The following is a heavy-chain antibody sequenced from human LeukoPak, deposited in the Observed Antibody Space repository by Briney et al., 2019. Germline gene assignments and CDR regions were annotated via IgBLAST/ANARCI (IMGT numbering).Heavy chain of an antibody. CDR2: IIPMFGSP. CDR3: ARGEGSALQRVIHDFYYYMDV. J-gene: IGHJ6*03. Sequence: SVKVSCKASGSTFSSYAISWVRQAPGQGLEWMGGIIPMFGSPNYAQKFQGRVTITAESSTTTVHLELSSLRPEDTAVYYCARGEGSALQRVIHDFYYYMDVWGKGTPVTTSS. D-gene: IGHD5-18*01. V-gene: IGHV1-69*01. CDR1: GSTFSSYA.